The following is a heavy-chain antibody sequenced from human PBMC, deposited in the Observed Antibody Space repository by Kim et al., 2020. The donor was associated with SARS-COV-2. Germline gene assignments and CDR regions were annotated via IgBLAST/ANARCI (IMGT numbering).Heavy chain of an antibody. CDR3: AKVMTTVTRWGMDV. CDR2: ISWDGGST. J-gene: IGHJ6*02. CDR1: GFTFDDYA. Sequence: GGSLRLSCAASGFTFDDYAMHWVRQAPGKGLEWVSLISWDGGSTYYADSVKGRFTISRDNSKNSLYLQMNSLRAEDTALYYCAKVMTTVTRWGMDVWGQGTTVTVSS. V-gene: IGHV3-43D*03. D-gene: IGHD4-4*01.